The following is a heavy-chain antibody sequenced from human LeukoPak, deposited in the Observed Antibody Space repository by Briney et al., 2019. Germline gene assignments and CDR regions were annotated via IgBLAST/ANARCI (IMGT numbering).Heavy chain of an antibody. CDR3: ARDLSPYSYGSYYYGMDV. Sequence: ASVKVSCKASGGTFSSYAISWVRQAPGQGLEWMGGIIPIFGTANYAQKFQGRVTITADESTSTAYMELSSLRSEDTAVYYCARDLSPYSYGSYYYGMDVWGQGTTVTVSS. J-gene: IGHJ6*02. CDR2: IIPIFGTA. CDR1: GGTFSSYA. D-gene: IGHD5-18*01. V-gene: IGHV1-69*13.